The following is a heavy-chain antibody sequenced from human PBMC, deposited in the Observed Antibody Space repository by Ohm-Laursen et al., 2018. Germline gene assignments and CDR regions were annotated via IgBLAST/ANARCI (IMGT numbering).Heavy chain of an antibody. J-gene: IGHJ1*01. D-gene: IGHD3-22*01. CDR2: IIPLYGTT. Sequence: SVKVSCKASGGTFSSYAISWVRQAPGQGLEWMGGIIPLYGTTNYAQQFQGRATITADKSTSIAYMELSSLRSEDTAVYYCARGSTMIVVLDGRDTRLQHWGQGTLVTVSS. CDR3: ARGSTMIVVLDGRDTRLQH. CDR1: GGTFSSYA. V-gene: IGHV1-69*06.